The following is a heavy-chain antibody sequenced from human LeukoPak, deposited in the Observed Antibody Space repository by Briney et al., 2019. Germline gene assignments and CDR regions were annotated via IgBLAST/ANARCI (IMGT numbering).Heavy chain of an antibody. CDR3: ARSEGSGWEAYYFDY. CDR1: GYAFTSYA. J-gene: IGHJ4*02. D-gene: IGHD6-19*01. CDR2: INAGNGNT. V-gene: IGHV1-3*01. Sequence: ASLKVSCKASGYAFTSYAMHWVRQAPRQRLEWIGGINAGNGNTKYSQKFQGRVTITRDTSASTAYMELSSLRSEDTAVYYCARSEGSGWEAYYFDYWGQGTLVTVSS.